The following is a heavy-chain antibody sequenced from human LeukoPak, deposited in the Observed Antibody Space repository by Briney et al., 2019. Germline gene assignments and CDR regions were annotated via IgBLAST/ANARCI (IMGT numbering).Heavy chain of an antibody. CDR1: GYTFTSYG. Sequence: ASVKVSCKASGYTFTSYGISWVRQAPGQGLEWMGWISAYSGNTNYAQKLQGRVTMTTDTSTSTAYMELRSLRSDDTAVYYCARGGVIWFGELLTFTYYYMDVWGKGTTVTVSS. D-gene: IGHD3-10*01. CDR3: ARGGVIWFGELLTFTYYYMDV. CDR2: ISAYSGNT. V-gene: IGHV1-18*01. J-gene: IGHJ6*03.